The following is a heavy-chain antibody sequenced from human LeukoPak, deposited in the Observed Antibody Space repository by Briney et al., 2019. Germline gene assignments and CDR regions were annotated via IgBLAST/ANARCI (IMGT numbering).Heavy chain of an antibody. CDR1: GFPFSGHW. J-gene: IGHJ4*02. V-gene: IGHV3-7*01. CDR2: IKHDGTDK. Sequence: GGSLRLSCAASGFPFSGHWMDWVRPAPGKGLEWVANIKHDGTDKYYVDSVKGRFTISRDNAKSSVYLDMNNLRAEDTAVYYCARVLNSGGYAYPGSLDYWGQGTLVTVSS. D-gene: IGHD2-15*01. CDR3: ARVLNSGGYAYPGSLDY.